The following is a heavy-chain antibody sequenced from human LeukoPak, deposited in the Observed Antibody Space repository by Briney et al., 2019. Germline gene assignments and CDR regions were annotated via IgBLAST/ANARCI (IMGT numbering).Heavy chain of an antibody. V-gene: IGHV1-46*01. D-gene: IGHD3-22*01. Sequence: GASVKVSCKASGYTFTSYYIHWVRQAPGQGLEWMEIINPGGGSTSYAQKFQGRVTMTRDTSTSTVYMELSSLRSEDTAVYYCARDREWGPEDYYDGWGQGTLVTVSS. CDR2: INPGGGST. CDR3: ARDREWGPEDYYDG. CDR1: GYTFTSYY. J-gene: IGHJ4*02.